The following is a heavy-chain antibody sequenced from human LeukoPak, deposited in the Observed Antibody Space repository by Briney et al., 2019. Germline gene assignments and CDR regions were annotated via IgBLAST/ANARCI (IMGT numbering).Heavy chain of an antibody. CDR2: ISAENDNT. CDR3: AKTNAPPDPWAWFDP. D-gene: IGHD1-14*01. CDR1: GYTYINYG. V-gene: IGHV1-18*01. J-gene: IGHJ5*02. Sequence: ATVKVPCKASGYTYINYGISWAPQAPGQGLEWMGWISAENDNTGYVENLQGRVTMTTDTSSSTVYMELRSLRPDDTAVYYCAKTNAPPDPWAWFDPWGQVTLVTV.